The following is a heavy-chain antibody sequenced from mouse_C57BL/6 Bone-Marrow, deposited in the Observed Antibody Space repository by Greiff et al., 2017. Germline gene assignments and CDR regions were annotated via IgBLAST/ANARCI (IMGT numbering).Heavy chain of an antibody. V-gene: IGHV1-72*01. CDR2: IAPNSGGT. CDR3: ARPSLTYYYAIDH. J-gene: IGHJ4*01. CDR1: CYTFPSYW. D-gene: IGHD4-1*01. Sequence: QVQLQQPGAELVKPGASVKLSCKASCYTFPSYWMHWVKQRPGRGLEWIGRIAPNSGGTKYNEKFKSKATLTVDKPSSTAYMQLSSPTSEDSAVYYCARPSLTYYYAIDHCGRGTSVTVSS.